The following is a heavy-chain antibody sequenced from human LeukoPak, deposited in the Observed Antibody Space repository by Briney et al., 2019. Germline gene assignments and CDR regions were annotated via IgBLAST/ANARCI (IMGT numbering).Heavy chain of an antibody. V-gene: IGHV3-23*01. CDR3: AKDSDYYDSSGYYRPPTNFDY. D-gene: IGHD3-22*01. J-gene: IGHJ4*02. CDR2: ISGSGGST. CDR1: GFTFSSYA. Sequence: GGSLRLSCAASGFTFSSYAMSWVRQAPGKGLEWVSAISGSGGSTYYADSVKGRFTISRDNSKNTLYLQMNSLRAEDTAVYYCAKDSDYYDSSGYYRPPTNFDYWGQGTLVTVSS.